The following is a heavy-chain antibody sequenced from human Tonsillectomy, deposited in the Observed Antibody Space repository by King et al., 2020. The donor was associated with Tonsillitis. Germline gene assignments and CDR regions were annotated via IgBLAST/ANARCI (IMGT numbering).Heavy chain of an antibody. CDR2: INHDSGDT. J-gene: IGHJ1*01. CDR3: ATFALASGRSDDSAYRYFRH. V-gene: IGHV1-2*02. Sequence: VQLVESGAEVRKPGASVSVSCKASGDTFGGHHVHWVRQAPGQGLEWMGWINHDSGDTYYAQGRVTMTVTKDTSISTAYMGLSSLRPDDTAVYYCATFALASGRSDDSAYRYFRHWGQGTLVTVSS. CDR1: GDTFGGHH. D-gene: IGHD3-16*01.